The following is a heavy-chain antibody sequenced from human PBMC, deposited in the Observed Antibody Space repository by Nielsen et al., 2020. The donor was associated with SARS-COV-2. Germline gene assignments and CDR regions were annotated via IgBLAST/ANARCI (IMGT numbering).Heavy chain of an antibody. V-gene: IGHV3-33*01. J-gene: IGHJ4*02. CDR2: IRYDGSNK. CDR3: ARDPRQLAIFDY. D-gene: IGHD6-6*01. Sequence: GESLKISCAASGFTFSSYGMHWVRQAPGKGLEWVAVIRYDGSNKYYADSVKGRFTISRDNSKNTLYLQMNSLRAEDTAVYYCARDPRQLAIFDYWGQGTLVTVSS. CDR1: GFTFSSYG.